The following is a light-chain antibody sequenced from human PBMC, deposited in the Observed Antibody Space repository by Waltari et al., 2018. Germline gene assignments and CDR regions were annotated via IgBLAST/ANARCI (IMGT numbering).Light chain of an antibody. CDR2: VDT. V-gene: IGLV3-10*01. Sequence: SYELTQQPSVSVSPGQTARLTCPGAALPDTYVHWYQQQSGQAPVLVIFVDTKRPPGIPERFSGSSSGTTATLTISGAQVEDEADYYCYSTDSSGDHGVFGGGTKLTVL. J-gene: IGLJ3*02. CDR3: YSTDSSGDHGV. CDR1: ALPDTY.